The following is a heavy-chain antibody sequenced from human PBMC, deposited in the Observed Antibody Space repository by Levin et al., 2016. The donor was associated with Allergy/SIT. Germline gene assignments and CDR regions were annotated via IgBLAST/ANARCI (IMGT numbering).Heavy chain of an antibody. D-gene: IGHD3-22*01. CDR2: IIPMYATS. CDR3: ARLYVSGSLGGDYFDT. CDR1: GGTFSNFD. J-gene: IGHJ5*02. V-gene: IGHV1-69*13. Sequence: SVKVSCKASGGTFSNFDISWVRQAPGQGLEWMGGIIPMYATSNYLQKFQGRLTVVADESTNTAYMELRSLRSEDTAMYYCARLYVSGSLGGDYFDTWGQGTQVTVSS.